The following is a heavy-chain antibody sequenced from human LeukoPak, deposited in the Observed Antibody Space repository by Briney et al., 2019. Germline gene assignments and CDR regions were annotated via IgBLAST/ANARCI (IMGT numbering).Heavy chain of an antibody. D-gene: IGHD5-12*01. Sequence: SVKVSCKASGGTFSSYAISWVRQAPGQGLEWMGRIIPILGIANYAQKFQGRVTITADKSTSAAYMELSNLRSEDTAVYYCARERIVAKFLSYWGQGTLVTVSS. CDR2: IIPILGIA. CDR3: ARERIVAKFLSY. V-gene: IGHV1-69*04. J-gene: IGHJ4*02. CDR1: GGTFSSYA.